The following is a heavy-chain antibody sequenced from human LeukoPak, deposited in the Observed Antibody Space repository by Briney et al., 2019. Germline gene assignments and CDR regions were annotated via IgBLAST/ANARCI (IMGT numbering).Heavy chain of an antibody. J-gene: IGHJ4*02. CDR3: ARVWELSFDH. CDR2: ISGIGDRT. Sequence: PGGSLRLSCAASGFTFSTYAMSWARQAPGKGLEWVSAISGIGDRTYYADSVKGRFTISRDNSKNTLSLQMKSLRAEDTALYYCARVWELSFDHWGRGTLVTVSS. V-gene: IGHV3-23*01. CDR1: GFTFSTYA. D-gene: IGHD1-26*01.